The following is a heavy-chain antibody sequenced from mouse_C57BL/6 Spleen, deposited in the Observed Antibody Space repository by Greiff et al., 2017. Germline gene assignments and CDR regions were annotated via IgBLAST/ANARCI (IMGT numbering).Heavy chain of an antibody. CDR1: GYAFSSYW. V-gene: IGHV1-80*01. J-gene: IGHJ2*01. CDR3: ARDGSSPFDY. CDR2: IYPGDGDT. Sequence: QVQLKESGAELVKPGASVKISCKASGYAFSSYWMNWVKQRPGKGLEWIGQIYPGDGDTNYNGKFKGKATLTADKSSSTAYMQLSSLTSEDSAVYFCARDGSSPFDYWGQGTTLTVSS. D-gene: IGHD1-1*01.